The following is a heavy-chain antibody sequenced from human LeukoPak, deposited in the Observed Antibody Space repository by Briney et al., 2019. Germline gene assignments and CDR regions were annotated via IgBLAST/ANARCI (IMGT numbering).Heavy chain of an antibody. Sequence: DPGGSLRLSCAASGFTFSSYSMNWVRQAPGKGLEWVSYISSSSSTIYYADSVKGRFTISRDNAKNSLYLQMNSLRAEDTAVYYCARDTPWGQWLAPHDYWGQGTLVTVSS. V-gene: IGHV3-48*01. D-gene: IGHD6-19*01. CDR3: ARDTPWGQWLAPHDY. CDR2: ISSSSSTI. J-gene: IGHJ4*02. CDR1: GFTFSSYS.